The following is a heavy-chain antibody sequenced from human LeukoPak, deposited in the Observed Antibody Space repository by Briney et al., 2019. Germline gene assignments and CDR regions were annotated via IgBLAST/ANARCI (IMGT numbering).Heavy chain of an antibody. CDR2: ISGNGGVI. CDR1: GFTFSSYE. V-gene: IGHV3-48*03. Sequence: PGGSLRLSCAASGFTFSSYERNWVRQAPGKGLEWLSYISGNGGVIQYADSVKGRFTISRDNAKNLLYLQMDSLRVEDTAIYYCARDPRTVRIWGQRTLVTVSS. D-gene: IGHD1-1*01. CDR3: ARDPRTVRI. J-gene: IGHJ4*02.